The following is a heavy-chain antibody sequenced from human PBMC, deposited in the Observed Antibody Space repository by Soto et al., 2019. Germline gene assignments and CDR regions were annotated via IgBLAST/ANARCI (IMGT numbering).Heavy chain of an antibody. CDR3: ARVGGDDFGDSGGFDY. D-gene: IGHD4-17*01. CDR2: IYYSGRT. Sequence: GSLCLTGTVSAGPISDYFWTWMRQPPGKGLEWIGYIYYSGRTNYNPSLKSRVSISVDTSKNLFSLQLGSVTAADTAAYYCARVGGDDFGDSGGFDYWGQGTLVTVSS. CDR1: AGPISDYF. V-gene: IGHV4-59*01. J-gene: IGHJ4*02.